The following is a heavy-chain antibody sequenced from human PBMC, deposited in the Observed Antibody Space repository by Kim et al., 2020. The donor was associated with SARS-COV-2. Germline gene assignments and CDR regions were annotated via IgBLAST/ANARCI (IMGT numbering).Heavy chain of an antibody. V-gene: IGHV4-31*03. D-gene: IGHD4-4*01. Sequence: SETLSLTCTVFGGSISNGGYFWTWIRQHPGKGLEWIAYIYYSGSTYYNPSLKSRVTISIDTSKNQFSLNLSSVTAADTAVYYCARGGGDYGNLYYGMDVWGRGTTVTVS. CDR1: GGSISNGGYF. CDR3: ARGGGDYGNLYYGMDV. J-gene: IGHJ6*02. CDR2: IYYSGST.